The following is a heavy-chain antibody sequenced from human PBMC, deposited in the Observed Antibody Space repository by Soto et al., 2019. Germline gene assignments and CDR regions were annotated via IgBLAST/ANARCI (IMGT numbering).Heavy chain of an antibody. CDR3: VLITIFGVVIIYSPCVVRGVMGSVFDY. CDR1: GFTFSSYA. D-gene: IGHD3-3*01. Sequence: GGSLRLSCAASGFTFSSYAMHWVRQAPGKGLEYVSAISSNGGSTYYANSVKGRFTISRDNSKNTLYLQMGSLRAEDMVMYYCVLITIFGVVIIYSPCVVRGVMGSVFDYWGQGTLVTVSS. V-gene: IGHV3-64*01. CDR2: ISSNGGST. J-gene: IGHJ4*02.